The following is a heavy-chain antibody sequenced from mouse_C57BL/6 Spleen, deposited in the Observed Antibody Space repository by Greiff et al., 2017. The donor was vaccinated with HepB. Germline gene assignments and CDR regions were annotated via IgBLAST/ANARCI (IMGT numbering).Heavy chain of an antibody. CDR2: IDPENGDT. CDR1: GFNIKDDY. CDR3: TSATVVATGRAMDY. Sequence: VQLQQSGAELVRPGASVKLSCTASGFNIKDDYMHWVKQRPEQGLEWIGWIDPENGDTEYASKFQGKATITADTSSNTAYLQLSSLTSEDTAVYYCTSATVVATGRAMDYGGQGTSVTVSS. J-gene: IGHJ4*01. D-gene: IGHD1-1*01. V-gene: IGHV14-4*01.